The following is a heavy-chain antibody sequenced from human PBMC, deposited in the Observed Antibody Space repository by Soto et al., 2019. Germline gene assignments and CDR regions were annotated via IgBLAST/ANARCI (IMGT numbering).Heavy chain of an antibody. V-gene: IGHV1-46*03. D-gene: IGHD4-17*01. CDR3: ARDAGYAYGDYYYYYYYYMDV. CDR1: GYTFTSYY. J-gene: IGHJ6*03. Sequence: AASVKVSCKASGYTFTSYYMHWVRQAPGQGLEWMGIINPSGGSTSYAQKFQGRVTMTRDTSTSTVYMELSSLRSEDTAVYYCARDAGYAYGDYYYYYYYYMDVWGKGTTVTVSS. CDR2: INPSGGST.